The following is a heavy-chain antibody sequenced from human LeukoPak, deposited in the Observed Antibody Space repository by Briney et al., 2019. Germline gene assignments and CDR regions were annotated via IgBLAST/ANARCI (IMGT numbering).Heavy chain of an antibody. CDR3: RGFRYSSSSAYVDY. V-gene: IGHV3-74*01. CDR2: INSDGSST. Sequence: GGSLRLSCAASGFTFSSYWMHWVRQAPGKGLVWVSRINSDGSSTSYSDSVRGRFTISRDNAKNTLYLQMNSLRAEDTAMYYCRGFRYSSSSAYVDYWGQGALVTVSS. CDR1: GFTFSSYW. D-gene: IGHD6-6*01. J-gene: IGHJ4*02.